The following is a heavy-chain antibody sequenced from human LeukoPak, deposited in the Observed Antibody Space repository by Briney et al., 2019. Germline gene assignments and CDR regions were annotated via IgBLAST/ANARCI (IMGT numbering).Heavy chain of an antibody. CDR2: IYHSGST. D-gene: IGHD3-16*01. Sequence: PSETLSLTCTVSGYSISSGYYWGWIRQPPGKGLEWIGSIYHSGSTYYNPSLKSRVTISVDTSKNQFSLKLSSVTAADTAAYYCARDLPSWAYYYYYYMDVWGKGTTVTVSS. CDR3: ARDLPSWAYYYYYYMDV. J-gene: IGHJ6*03. V-gene: IGHV4-38-2*02. CDR1: GYSISSGYY.